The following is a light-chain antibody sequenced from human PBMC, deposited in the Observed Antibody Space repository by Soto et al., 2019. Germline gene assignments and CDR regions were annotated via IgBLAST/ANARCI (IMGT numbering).Light chain of an antibody. V-gene: IGLV2-14*01. CDR3: SSYTSSTTFV. CDR2: EVT. Sequence: QSALTQPGSVSGSPGQSITISCTGTSSDVGRYNYVSWYQQHPGKPPKLMIYEVTRRPSGVSNRFSGSKSGNTASLSISGLQAEDEAEYYCSSYTSSTTFVFGTGTKLTVL. CDR1: SSDVGRYNY. J-gene: IGLJ1*01.